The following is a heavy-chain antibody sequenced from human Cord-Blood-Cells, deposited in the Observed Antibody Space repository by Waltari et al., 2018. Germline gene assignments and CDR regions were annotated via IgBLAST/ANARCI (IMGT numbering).Heavy chain of an antibody. CDR3: ARVSQSDYDILTGYSGYYYMDV. Sequence: QVQLQESGPGLVKPSETLSLTCTVPGGPISSYYWSWIRQPAGKRLGWIGRIYTSGSTXYTPXXKSXXTXXVDTXKNXFSLKLSSVTAADTAVYYCARVSQSDYDILTGYSGYYYMDVWGKGTTVTVSS. CDR2: IYTSGST. D-gene: IGHD3-9*01. CDR1: GGPISSYY. V-gene: IGHV4-4*07. J-gene: IGHJ6*03.